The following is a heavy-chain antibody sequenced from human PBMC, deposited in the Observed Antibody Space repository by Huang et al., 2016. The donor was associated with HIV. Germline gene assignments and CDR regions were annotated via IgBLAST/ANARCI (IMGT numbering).Heavy chain of an antibody. CDR3: ARPPGSGILGGWFDP. CDR2: IYYTGST. J-gene: IGHJ5*02. D-gene: IGHD3-10*01. CDR1: GGSVSSTNYY. Sequence: QLQLQESGPGLMKPSETLSLTCTVSGGSVSSTNYYWGWIRQPPGKGLEWIGTIYYTGSTYYNPSLKGRVTMSVDTSKNQFYLKVTSVTAADTALYYCARPPGSGILGGWFDPWGQGALVTVSS. V-gene: IGHV4-39*01.